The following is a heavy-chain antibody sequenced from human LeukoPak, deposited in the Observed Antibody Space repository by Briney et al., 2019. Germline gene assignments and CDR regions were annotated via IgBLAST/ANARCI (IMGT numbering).Heavy chain of an antibody. Sequence: PSETLSLTCAVYGGSFSGYYWSWIRQPPGKGLEWIGYIYYSGSTNYNPSLKSRVTISVDTSKNQLSLKLSSVTAADTAVYYCAIHKHYSDSSGFGYWGQGTLVTVST. CDR3: AIHKHYSDSSGFGY. D-gene: IGHD3-22*01. CDR1: GGSFSGYY. CDR2: IYYSGST. V-gene: IGHV4-59*08. J-gene: IGHJ4*02.